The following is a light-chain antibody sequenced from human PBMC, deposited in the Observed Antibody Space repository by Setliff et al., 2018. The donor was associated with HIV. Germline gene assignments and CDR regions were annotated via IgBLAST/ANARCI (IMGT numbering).Light chain of an antibody. V-gene: IGLV2-23*02. CDR1: SSNVGKYNL. CDR2: EVT. J-gene: IGLJ1*01. CDR3: CSYARSSTYV. Sequence: QSALTQPASVSGSPGQSITISCTGNSSNVGKYNLVSWYRQNPGKAPQLTIYEVTKRPSGVSNRFSGSKSGNTASLRISGLQAEDEGDYYCCSYARSSTYVFGTGTRSPS.